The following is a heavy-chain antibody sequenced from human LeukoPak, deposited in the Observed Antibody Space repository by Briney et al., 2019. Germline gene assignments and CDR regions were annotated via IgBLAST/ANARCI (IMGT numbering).Heavy chain of an antibody. D-gene: IGHD6-19*01. CDR2: ISFSGNT. CDR3: ARSSAWSPFAY. V-gene: IGHV4-61*08. Sequence: KPSETLSLTCTVSGGSVSSDGYYWSWIRQPPGKGLEWIGYISFSGNTNYNPSLKSRVTISRDTSENQFSLKLSSVTATDTAVYYCARSSAWSPFAYWGQGTLVTVSS. CDR1: GGSVSSDGYY. J-gene: IGHJ4*02.